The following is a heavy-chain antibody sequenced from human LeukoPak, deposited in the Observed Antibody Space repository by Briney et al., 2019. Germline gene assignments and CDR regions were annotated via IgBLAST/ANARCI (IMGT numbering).Heavy chain of an antibody. J-gene: IGHJ6*02. Sequence: PGGSLRLSCAASGFTFSNYWMHWVRQAPGKGLEWVSYISSSGTSIYYADSVKGRFTISRDNAENSLYLQMNSLRVEDTAVYYCARVENRYGMDVWGQGTTVTVS. V-gene: IGHV3-48*04. CDR1: GFTFSNYW. CDR3: ARVENRYGMDV. CDR2: ISSSGTSI.